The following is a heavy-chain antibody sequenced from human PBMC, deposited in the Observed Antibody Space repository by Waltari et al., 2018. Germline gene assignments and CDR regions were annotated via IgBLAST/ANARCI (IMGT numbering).Heavy chain of an antibody. J-gene: IGHJ3*02. CDR2: SNSDGSST. D-gene: IGHD4-17*01. Sequence: EVQLVESGGGLVQPGGSLRLSCAASGFTFSSYWMHWVRQAPGKGLVRVSRSNSDGSSTSYADSVKGRFTISRDNAKNTLYLQMNSLRAEDTAVYYCARGLGYGDYLDAFDIWGQGTMVTVSS. CDR3: ARGLGYGDYLDAFDI. V-gene: IGHV3-74*01. CDR1: GFTFSSYW.